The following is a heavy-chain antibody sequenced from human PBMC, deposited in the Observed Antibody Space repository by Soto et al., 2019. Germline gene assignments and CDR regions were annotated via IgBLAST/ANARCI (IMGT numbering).Heavy chain of an antibody. Sequence: QITLKESGPTLVKPTQTLTLTCTFSGFSLSTNGVGVGSIRQPPGKALEWLAVIYWDDDKRYSPSLKNRLTITKDTSKNQVVLTMTNMDPVDTATYYCAHSRYSFGYLPFDYWGQGTLVTVSS. V-gene: IGHV2-5*02. CDR1: GFSLSTNGVG. CDR2: IYWDDDK. J-gene: IGHJ4*02. CDR3: AHSRYSFGYLPFDY. D-gene: IGHD5-18*01.